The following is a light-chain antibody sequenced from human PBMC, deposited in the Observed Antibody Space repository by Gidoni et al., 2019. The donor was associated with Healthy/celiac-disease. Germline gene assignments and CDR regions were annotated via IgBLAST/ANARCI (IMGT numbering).Light chain of an antibody. V-gene: IGKV3-11*01. CDR3: QQRSTWPLT. J-gene: IGKJ4*01. Sequence: EVGLTQSPATLSLSTGEGATLSCRASQRITRYIAWSQQKPGQAPRLLIYYASNRATGIPARFSGSGSGTDFTLTIRRLEAEDFAVYYCQQRSTWPLTVGGGTKVEIK. CDR1: QRITRY. CDR2: YAS.